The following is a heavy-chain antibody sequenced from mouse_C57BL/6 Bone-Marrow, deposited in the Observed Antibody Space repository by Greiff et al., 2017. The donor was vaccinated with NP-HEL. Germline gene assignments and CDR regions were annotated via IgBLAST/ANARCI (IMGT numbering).Heavy chain of an antibody. CDR3: TPNRGGFDY. J-gene: IGHJ2*01. CDR1: GYTFTSYW. D-gene: IGHD4-1*01. Sequence: VQLQQSGTVLARPGASVKMSCKTSGYTFTSYWMHWVKQRPGQGLEWIGAIYPGNSDTSYNQKFKGKATLTAVPSASTAYMELSSLTNEDSAVYYCTPNRGGFDYWGQGTTLTVSS. CDR2: IYPGNSDT. V-gene: IGHV1-5*01.